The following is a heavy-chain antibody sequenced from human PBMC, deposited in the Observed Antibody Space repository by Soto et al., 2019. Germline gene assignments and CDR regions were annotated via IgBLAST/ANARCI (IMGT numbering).Heavy chain of an antibody. CDR1: GFTFSSYG. D-gene: IGHD6-13*01. CDR2: IWYDGSNK. V-gene: IGHV3-33*01. Sequence: ESGGGVVQPGRSLRLSCAASGFTFSSYGMHWVRQAPGKGLEWVAVIWYDGSNKYYADSVKGRFTISRDNSKNTLYLQMNSLRAEDTAVYYCASDLSSSWYFDYWGQGTLVTVSS. CDR3: ASDLSSSWYFDY. J-gene: IGHJ4*02.